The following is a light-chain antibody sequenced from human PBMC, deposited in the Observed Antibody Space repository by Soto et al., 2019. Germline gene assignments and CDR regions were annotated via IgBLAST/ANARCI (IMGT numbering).Light chain of an antibody. V-gene: IGKV1-5*03. CDR2: KAS. CDR1: QSISSW. Sequence: DIPMTQSPSTLSASVGDRVTITCRASQSISSWLAWYQQKPGKAPKLLIYKASSLESGVPSRFSGSGSGTEFTLTISSLQPDDFAPYYCQHYNSYLYTFGQGTKLEIK. J-gene: IGKJ2*01. CDR3: QHYNSYLYT.